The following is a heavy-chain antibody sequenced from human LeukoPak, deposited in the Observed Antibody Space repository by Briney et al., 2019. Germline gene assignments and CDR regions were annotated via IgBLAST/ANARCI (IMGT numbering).Heavy chain of an antibody. V-gene: IGHV1-2*02. CDR1: GYTFTVYY. CDR3: ARDFNGRASGWLVNYYGMDV. D-gene: IGHD6-19*01. J-gene: IGHJ6*02. CDR2: INPNSGGT. Sequence: ASVKVSCKASGYTFTVYYMHWVRQAPGQGLEWMGWINPNSGGTNYAQKFQGRVTMTRDTSISTAYMELSRLRSDDTAVYYCARDFNGRASGWLVNYYGMDVWGQGTTVTVSS.